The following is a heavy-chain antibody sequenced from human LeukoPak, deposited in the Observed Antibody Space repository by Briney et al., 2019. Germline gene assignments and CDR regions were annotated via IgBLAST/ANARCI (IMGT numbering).Heavy chain of an antibody. CDR2: IKSDGSVT. D-gene: IGHD2-2*03. CDR1: GFTFSSYY. V-gene: IGHV3-74*01. CDR3: ARDWIDRGTFDP. J-gene: IGHJ5*02. Sequence: GSLRLSCAASGFTFSSYYMHWVRQAPGKGLVWVSRIKSDGSVTGYADSVKGRFAISRDNAKNTLYLQMNSLRAEDTAVYYCARDWIDRGTFDPWGQGTLVTVSS.